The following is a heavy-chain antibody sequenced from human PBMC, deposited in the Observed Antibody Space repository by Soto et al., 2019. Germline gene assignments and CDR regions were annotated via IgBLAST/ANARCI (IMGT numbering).Heavy chain of an antibody. CDR3: ARFPRFGELSKYYHYGMDV. V-gene: IGHV3-21*01. J-gene: IGHJ6*02. CDR2: ISSSSSYI. CDR1: GFTFSSYS. D-gene: IGHD3-10*01. Sequence: PGGSLRLSCAASGFTFSSYSMNWVRQAPGKGLGWVSPISSSSSYIYYADSVKGRFTISRDNAKNSLYLQMNSLRAEDTAVYYCARFPRFGELSKYYHYGMDVWGQGTKVTVSS.